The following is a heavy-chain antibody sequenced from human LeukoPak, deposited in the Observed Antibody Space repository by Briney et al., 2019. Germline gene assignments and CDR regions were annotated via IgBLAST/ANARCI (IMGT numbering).Heavy chain of an antibody. CDR3: ARDRLFDY. Sequence: GGSLRLSCAASGFIFNNYVMNWVRQAPGKGLEWVSSISGSGVHTYYADSVKGRFTISRDNSKNTLYLQMNSLRAEDTAVYYCARDRLFDYWGQGTLVTVSS. CDR2: ISGSGVHT. V-gene: IGHV3-23*01. J-gene: IGHJ4*02. CDR1: GFIFNNYV. D-gene: IGHD3-22*01.